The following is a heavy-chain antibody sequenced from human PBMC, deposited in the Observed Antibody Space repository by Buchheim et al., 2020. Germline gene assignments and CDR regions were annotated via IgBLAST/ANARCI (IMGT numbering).Heavy chain of an antibody. J-gene: IGHJ6*02. D-gene: IGHD4-17*01. CDR3: AKGRMPTVVYYYYGMDV. CDR2: ISYDGSNK. V-gene: IGHV3-30*18. Sequence: QVQLVESGGGVVQPGRSLRLSCAASGFTFSSYGMHWVRQAPGKGLEWVAVISYDGSNKYYADSVKGRFTISRDNSKNTLYLQMNSLIAEDTAVYYCAKGRMPTVVYYYYGMDVWRQGIT. CDR1: GFTFSSYG.